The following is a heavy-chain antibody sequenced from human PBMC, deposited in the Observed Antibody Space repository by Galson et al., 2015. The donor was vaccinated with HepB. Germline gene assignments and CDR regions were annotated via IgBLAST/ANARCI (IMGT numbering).Heavy chain of an antibody. CDR3: ARGIGYCSGGSCWGVGYFDL. V-gene: IGHV3-7*01. D-gene: IGHD2-15*01. J-gene: IGHJ2*01. CDR1: GFTFSSYW. CDR2: IKQDGSEK. Sequence: FLRLSCAASGFTFSSYWMSWVRQAPGKGLEWVANIKQDGSEKYYVDSVKGRFTISRDNAKNSLYLQMNSLRAEDTAVYYCARGIGYCSGGSCWGVGYFDLWGRGTLVTVSS.